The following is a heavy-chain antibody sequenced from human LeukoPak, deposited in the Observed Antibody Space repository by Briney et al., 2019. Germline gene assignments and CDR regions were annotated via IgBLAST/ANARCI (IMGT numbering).Heavy chain of an antibody. D-gene: IGHD1-26*01. Sequence: GESLKISFKGSGYSFTSHWIGWVRQMPGKGLEWMGIIYPGDSDTKNSPSLQGQVTISADKSINTAYLQWSSLKASDTAMYYCARRPTRGSSDAFDIWGQGTMVTVSS. CDR3: ARRPTRGSSDAFDI. J-gene: IGHJ3*02. CDR2: IYPGDSDT. V-gene: IGHV5-51*01. CDR1: GYSFTSHW.